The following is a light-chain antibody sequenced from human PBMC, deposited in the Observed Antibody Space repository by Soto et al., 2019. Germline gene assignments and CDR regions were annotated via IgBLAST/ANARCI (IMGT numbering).Light chain of an antibody. J-gene: IGLJ3*02. CDR2: MND. Sequence: QSVLTQPPSASGTPGQTVTISCSGGTSNIATNSIAWYQHLPGTAPKLLMSMNDQRPSGVPDRFSGSKSGTSASLAISGLRSEDEADYICATWDDSMISPVFGGGTKLTVL. CDR1: TSNIATNS. CDR3: ATWDDSMISPV. V-gene: IGLV1-47*01.